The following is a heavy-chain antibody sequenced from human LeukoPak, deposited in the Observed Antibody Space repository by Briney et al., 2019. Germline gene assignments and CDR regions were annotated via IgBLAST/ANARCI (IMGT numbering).Heavy chain of an antibody. J-gene: IGHJ5*02. CDR1: GFSLSTSGVG. CDR2: IYWNDDK. Sequence: SGPTLVNPTQTLTLTCTFSGFSLSTSGVGVGWIRQPPGKALEWLALIYWNDDKRYSPSLKSRLTITKDTSKNQVVLTMTNVDPVDTATYYCAHRAQDYGDYDWFDPWGQGTLVTVSS. V-gene: IGHV2-5*01. D-gene: IGHD4-17*01. CDR3: AHRAQDYGDYDWFDP.